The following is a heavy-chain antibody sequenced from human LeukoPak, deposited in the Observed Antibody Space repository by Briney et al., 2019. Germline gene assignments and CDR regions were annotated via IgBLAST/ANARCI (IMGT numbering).Heavy chain of an antibody. CDR2: IWYDGSNK. V-gene: IGHV3-33*08. CDR3: TTEQQVGYFDN. CDR1: VFTFSNYG. J-gene: IGHJ4*02. Sequence: PGGSLRLSCAASVFTFSNYGMHWVRQAPGKGLEWVTVIWYDGSNKYYADSVKGRFTISRDDSKNTLYLQMDSLRAEDTAMYYCTTEQQVGYFDNWGQGTLVTVSS. D-gene: IGHD6-13*01.